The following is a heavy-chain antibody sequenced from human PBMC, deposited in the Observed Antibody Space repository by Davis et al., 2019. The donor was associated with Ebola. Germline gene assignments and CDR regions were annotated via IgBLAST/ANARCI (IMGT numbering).Heavy chain of an antibody. J-gene: IGHJ3*02. Sequence: AASVKVSCKASGYTFTGYYIHWVRQAPGQGLEWMGQINPNSGDTSYAQRFPGRVTMTRDTSTSTVYMDLSSLRSEDTALYYCTTPGGQDSGYDVFDIWGQGTMVTVSS. V-gene: IGHV1-2*06. CDR1: GYTFTGYY. CDR3: TTPGGQDSGYDVFDI. CDR2: INPNSGDT. D-gene: IGHD5-12*01.